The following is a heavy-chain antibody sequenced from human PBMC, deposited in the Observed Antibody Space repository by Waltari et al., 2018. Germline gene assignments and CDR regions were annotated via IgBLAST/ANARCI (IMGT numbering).Heavy chain of an antibody. D-gene: IGHD2-8*01. Sequence: EVELAESVVNLVQPVGSLRRSCVLHGIRLSSYSMNWVRQAPGKGLEWVSYISSGSTIFYSNSVKGRFTISRDNAKNSVYLQMDRLGTDDTGIYFCTRGTGMLPSDSWGQGTLVTVSS. CDR2: ISSGSTI. CDR3: TRGTGMLPSDS. V-gene: IGHV3-48*03. J-gene: IGHJ4*02. CDR1: GIRLSSYS.